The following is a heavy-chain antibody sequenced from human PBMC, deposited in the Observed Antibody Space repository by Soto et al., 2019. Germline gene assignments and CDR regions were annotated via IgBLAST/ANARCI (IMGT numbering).Heavy chain of an antibody. Sequence: SVKVSCKASGGTFSSYTISWVRQAPGQGLEWMGRIIPILGIANYAQKFQGRVTITADKSTSTAYMELSSLRSEDTAVYYCARGYCSGGSCYRYYYYYMDVWGKGTTVTVS. J-gene: IGHJ6*03. V-gene: IGHV1-69*02. CDR3: ARGYCSGGSCYRYYYYYMDV. CDR1: GGTFSSYT. D-gene: IGHD2-15*01. CDR2: IIPILGIA.